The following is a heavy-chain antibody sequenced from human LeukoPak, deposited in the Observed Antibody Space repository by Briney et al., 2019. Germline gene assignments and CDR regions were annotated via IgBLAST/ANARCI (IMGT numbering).Heavy chain of an antibody. J-gene: IGHJ4*02. CDR3: AKDFGGTYYDYVWGSYRYGGFDY. CDR1: GLTFSSYA. Sequence: GGSLRLSCAASGLTFSSYAMNWVRQAPGKGLEWVSGISWNSGSIGYADSVKGRFTISRDNAKNSLYLQMNSLRAEDTALYYCAKDFGGTYYDYVWGSYRYGGFDYWGQGTLVTVSS. D-gene: IGHD3-16*02. CDR2: ISWNSGSI. V-gene: IGHV3-9*01.